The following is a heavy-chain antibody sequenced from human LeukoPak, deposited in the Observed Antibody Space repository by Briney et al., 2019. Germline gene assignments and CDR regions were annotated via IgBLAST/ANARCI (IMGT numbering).Heavy chain of an antibody. D-gene: IGHD1-26*01. CDR2: ITGSGGRT. J-gene: IGHJ4*02. V-gene: IGHV3-23*01. CDR3: AKEYTGTFSPFPSYFDN. CDR1: GFRVSDQY. Sequence: PGGSLRLSCAASGFRVSDQYMNWVRQAPGKGLEWVSAITGSGGRTYYPDSVKGRFTISRDNSKNTLYLQMNSLRAEDTAIYYCAKEYTGTFSPFPSYFDNWGQGTLVTVSS.